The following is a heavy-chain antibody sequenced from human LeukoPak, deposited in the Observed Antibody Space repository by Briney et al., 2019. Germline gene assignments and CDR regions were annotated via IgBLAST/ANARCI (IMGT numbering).Heavy chain of an antibody. J-gene: IGHJ2*01. Sequence: PSETLSLTCTVSGGSISSGDYYWSWIRQPPGKGLEWIGYIYYSGSTYYNPSLKSRVTISVDTSKNQFSLKLSSVTAADTAVYYCARGSPRDYDYVWGSYRSTSHWYFDLWGRGTLVTVSS. CDR1: GGSISSGDYY. D-gene: IGHD3-16*02. CDR3: ARGSPRDYDYVWGSYRSTSHWYFDL. V-gene: IGHV4-30-4*01. CDR2: IYYSGST.